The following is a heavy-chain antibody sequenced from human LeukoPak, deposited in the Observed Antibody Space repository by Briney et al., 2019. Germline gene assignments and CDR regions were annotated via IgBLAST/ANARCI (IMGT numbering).Heavy chain of an antibody. Sequence: PGRSLRLSCAASGFTFSIYGMHWVRQAPGKGLEWVAVISYDGSNKYYADSVKGRFTISRDNSKNTLYLQMNSLRAEDTAVYYCAKGAHTAENWGQGTLVTVSS. D-gene: IGHD5-18*01. CDR3: AKGAHTAEN. V-gene: IGHV3-30*18. CDR1: GFTFSIYG. CDR2: ISYDGSNK. J-gene: IGHJ4*02.